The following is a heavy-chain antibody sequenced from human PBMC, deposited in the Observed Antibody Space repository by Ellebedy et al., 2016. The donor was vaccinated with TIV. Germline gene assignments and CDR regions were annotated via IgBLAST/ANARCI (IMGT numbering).Heavy chain of an antibody. Sequence: ASVKVSCKASGYTFIGYYIYWLRQVPGQGLEWMGWIDPNSGGINLERQFPGRVTMTRDKSISTAYIELSTLTADDTAVYFCARDKLETSTGYYYNWLDPWGQGTLVTVSS. CDR1: GYTFIGYY. CDR3: ARDKLETSTGYYYNWLDP. V-gene: IGHV1-2*02. CDR2: IDPNSGGI. D-gene: IGHD3-22*01. J-gene: IGHJ5*02.